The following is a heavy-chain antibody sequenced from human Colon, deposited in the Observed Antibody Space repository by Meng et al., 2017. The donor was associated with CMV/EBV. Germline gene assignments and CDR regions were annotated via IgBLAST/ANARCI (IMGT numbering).Heavy chain of an antibody. CDR3: ARESLWSYYDRPLTN. CDR2: IKDDESEK. D-gene: IGHD3-10*01. Sequence: GESLKISCAASGFTFSDYWMTWVRQSPGKGLEWVANIKDDESEKYYVDSVNGRVIISSDNAKNSLYLHVNSLRGEDTAVYYCARESLWSYYDRPLTNWGQGTLVTVSS. V-gene: IGHV3-7*01. CDR1: GFTFSDYW. J-gene: IGHJ4*02.